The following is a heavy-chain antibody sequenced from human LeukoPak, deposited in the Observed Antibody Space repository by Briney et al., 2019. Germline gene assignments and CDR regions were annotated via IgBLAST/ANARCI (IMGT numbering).Heavy chain of an antibody. CDR3: ARSYCGGDCYPQAYYFGY. D-gene: IGHD2-21*02. Sequence: ASVKVSCKASGYTFTSYYMHWVRQAPGQGLEWMGIINPSGGSTSYAQKFQGRVTMTRDMSTSTVYMELSSLRSEGTAVYYCARSYCGGDCYPQAYYFGYWGQGTLVTVSS. CDR1: GYTFTSYY. J-gene: IGHJ4*02. V-gene: IGHV1-46*01. CDR2: INPSGGST.